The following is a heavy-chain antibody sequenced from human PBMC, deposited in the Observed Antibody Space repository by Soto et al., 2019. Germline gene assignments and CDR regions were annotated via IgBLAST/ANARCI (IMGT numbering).Heavy chain of an antibody. V-gene: IGHV3-30*03. D-gene: IGHD6-13*01. J-gene: IGHJ4*02. CDR2: ISYDGSNK. Sequence: QVQLVESGGGVVQPGRSLRLSCAASGFTFSSYGMHWVRQAPGKGLEWVAVISYDGSNKYYADSVKGRFTISRDNSKNTLYLQMNSLRAEDTAVYYCAAYSSSWYYFDYWGQGTLVTVSS. CDR3: AAYSSSWYYFDY. CDR1: GFTFSSYG.